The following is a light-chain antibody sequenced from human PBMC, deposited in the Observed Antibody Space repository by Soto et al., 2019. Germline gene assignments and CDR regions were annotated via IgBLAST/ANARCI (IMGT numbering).Light chain of an antibody. V-gene: IGKV1-27*01. Sequence: DIQMTQSPSSLSASVGDRVTITCRASQGISNYLAWYQQKPGKVPKLLIYAASTLQSGVPSRFSGSGSGTDFTRTISSLQPEDVATYYCQSRGAFGQGTKVEIK. CDR3: QSRGA. CDR1: QGISNY. CDR2: AAS. J-gene: IGKJ1*01.